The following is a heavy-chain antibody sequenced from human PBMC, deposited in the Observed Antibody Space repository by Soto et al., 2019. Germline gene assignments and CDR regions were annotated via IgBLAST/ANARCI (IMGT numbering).Heavy chain of an antibody. CDR2: MNPDSGDT. CDR3: SRVDPGETSPFDH. D-gene: IGHD3-10*01. J-gene: IGHJ4*02. V-gene: IGHV1-8*01. CDR1: GYTFTSYD. Sequence: ASVKVSCKASGYTFTSYDINWVRQATGQGPEWMGWMNPDSGDTGYVQNFQGRVTMTRNTAISTVYMEVSSLRSEDTAVYYCSRVDPGETSPFDHWGQGTLVTVSS.